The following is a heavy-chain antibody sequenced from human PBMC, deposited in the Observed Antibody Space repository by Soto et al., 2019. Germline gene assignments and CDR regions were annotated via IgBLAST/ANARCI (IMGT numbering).Heavy chain of an antibody. V-gene: IGHV1-18*01. CDR2: ISAYNGNT. CDR1: GYTFTSYG. CDR3: AREGYCSGGSCWHLRSYGMDV. D-gene: IGHD2-15*01. Sequence: QVQLVQSGAEVKKPGASVKVSCKASGYTFTSYGISWVRQAPGQGLEWMGWISAYNGNTNYAQKLQGRVTMTTDTSTSTAYMELRSLRSDDTAVYYCAREGYCSGGSCWHLRSYGMDVWGQGTTVTVSS. J-gene: IGHJ6*02.